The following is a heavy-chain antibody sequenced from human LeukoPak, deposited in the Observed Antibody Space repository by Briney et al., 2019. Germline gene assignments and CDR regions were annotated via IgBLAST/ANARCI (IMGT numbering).Heavy chain of an antibody. J-gene: IGHJ4*02. Sequence: TSETLSLTCTVSGGSVSSGSYNWSWLRQPPGKGLECIGYIYYSGNTNYNPSLKSRVTISVDTTKNQFSLKLSSVTAADTSVYDCARVSLLWGLDDWGQGTLVTVSS. CDR3: ARVSLLWGLDD. D-gene: IGHD3-10*01. V-gene: IGHV4-61*01. CDR1: GGSVSSGSYN. CDR2: IYYSGNT.